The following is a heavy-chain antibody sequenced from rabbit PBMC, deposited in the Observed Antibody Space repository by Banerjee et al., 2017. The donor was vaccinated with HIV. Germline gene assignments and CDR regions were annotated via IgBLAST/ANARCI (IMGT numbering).Heavy chain of an antibody. CDR1: GFSFSNNYW. D-gene: IGHD6-1*01. CDR3: ARGSGYAGYGYATYGMDL. V-gene: IGHV1S45*01. J-gene: IGHJ6*01. Sequence: QEQLVESGGGLVKPEGSLTLTCTASGFSFSNNYWICWVRQAPGKGLEWIACIYAGSSGSTYYASWAKGRFTISKTSSTTVTLQMTSLTAADTATYFCARGSGYAGYGYATYGMDLWGPGTLVTVS. CDR2: IYAGSSGST.